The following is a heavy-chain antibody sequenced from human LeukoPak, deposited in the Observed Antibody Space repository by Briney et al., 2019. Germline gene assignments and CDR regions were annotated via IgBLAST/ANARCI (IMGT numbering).Heavy chain of an antibody. CDR2: INPNSGDT. CDR3: ARDYCGGDCSPDY. J-gene: IGHJ4*02. D-gene: IGHD2-21*02. Sequence: ASVKVSCKASGYTFTGYYVHWVRQAPGQGLEWMGRINPNSGDTNYAQKFQGRVTMTRDTSISTAYMELSRLRSDDTAVYYCARDYCGGDCSPDYWGQGTLATVSS. V-gene: IGHV1-2*06. CDR1: GYTFTGYY.